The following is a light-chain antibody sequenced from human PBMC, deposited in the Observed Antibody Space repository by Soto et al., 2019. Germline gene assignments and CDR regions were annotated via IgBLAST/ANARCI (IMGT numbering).Light chain of an antibody. CDR1: SSNIGSNY. V-gene: IGLV1-47*01. CDR2: RNN. J-gene: IGLJ2*01. Sequence: QSVVTQPPSASGTPGQRVTISCSGSSSNIGSNYVYWYQQLPGTAPKLLNYRNNQRPSGVPDRFSGSKSGTSASLAISGLRSEDEADYYCAAWDDSLSGPVFGGGTKLTLL. CDR3: AAWDDSLSGPV.